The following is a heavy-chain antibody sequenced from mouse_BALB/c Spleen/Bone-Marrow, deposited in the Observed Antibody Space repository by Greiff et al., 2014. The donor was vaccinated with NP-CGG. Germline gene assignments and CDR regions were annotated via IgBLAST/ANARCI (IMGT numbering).Heavy chain of an antibody. CDR3: TRDYGNYAWFAY. J-gene: IGHJ3*01. Sequence: DVKLVESGGGLVKPGGSLKLSCAASGFTFSSYTMSWVRQTPEKRLEWVATISSGGLYTYYPDSVKGRFTISRDNAKNTLYLRMSSLKSEDTAMYYCTRDYGNYAWFAYWGQGTLVTVSA. D-gene: IGHD2-1*01. CDR2: ISSGGLYT. CDR1: GFTFSSYT. V-gene: IGHV5-6-4*01.